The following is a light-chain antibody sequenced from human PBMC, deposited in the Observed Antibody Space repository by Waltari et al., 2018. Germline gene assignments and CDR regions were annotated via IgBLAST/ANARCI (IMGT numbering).Light chain of an antibody. CDR1: QDITTN. CDR2: AAS. V-gene: IGKV1-17*01. J-gene: IGKJ2*03. Sequence: DIQMTQSPSSLSASAGDRVTISCMASQDITTNLNWFQQKPGKAPKRLIYAASTLGSGVPSRFSGSGSGTDFTLTISSLQPEDFATYYCLLYNSNPHSFGQGTKVEIK. CDR3: LLYNSNPHS.